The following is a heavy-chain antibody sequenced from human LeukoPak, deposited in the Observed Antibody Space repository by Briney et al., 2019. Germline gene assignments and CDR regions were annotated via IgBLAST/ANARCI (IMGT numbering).Heavy chain of an antibody. Sequence: PGGSLRLSCAASGFTFSSYSMNWVRQAPGKGLEWVSYISSSSSYIYYADSVKGRFTISRDNAKNSLYLQMNSLRAEDTAVYYCARLDSSGWYGGPDYWGQGTLVTVSS. J-gene: IGHJ4*02. CDR1: GFTFSSYS. CDR2: ISSSSSYI. V-gene: IGHV3-21*05. D-gene: IGHD6-19*01. CDR3: ARLDSSGWYGGPDY.